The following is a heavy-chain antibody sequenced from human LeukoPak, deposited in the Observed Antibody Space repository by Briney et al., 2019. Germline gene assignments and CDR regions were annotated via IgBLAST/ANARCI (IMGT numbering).Heavy chain of an antibody. J-gene: IGHJ6*02. Sequence: SVTVSCKASGGTFSSYAISWVRQAPGQGLEWMGGIIPIFGTANYAQKFQGRVTITADESTSTAYMELSSLRSEDTAVYYCARAIITMVLGRLNYYYYGMDVWGQGTTVTVSS. CDR1: GGTFSSYA. CDR3: ARAIITMVLGRLNYYYYGMDV. V-gene: IGHV1-69*13. CDR2: IIPIFGTA. D-gene: IGHD3-10*01.